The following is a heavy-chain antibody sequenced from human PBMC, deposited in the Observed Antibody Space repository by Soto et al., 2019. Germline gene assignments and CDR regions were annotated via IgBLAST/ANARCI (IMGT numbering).Heavy chain of an antibody. V-gene: IGHV3-30*18. CDR3: AKDWGIAVAAH. D-gene: IGHD6-19*01. CDR2: ISHDGGNK. J-gene: IGHJ4*02. CDR1: GFTFSSPG. Sequence: QVQLVESGGGVVQPGGALTLSCAASGFTFSSPGIHWVRHAPGKGLEWVAVISHDGGNKYYRDSVKGRFTISRDNSKNTLYLQMNSLRADDTAVYHCAKDWGIAVAAHWGQGTLVTVSS.